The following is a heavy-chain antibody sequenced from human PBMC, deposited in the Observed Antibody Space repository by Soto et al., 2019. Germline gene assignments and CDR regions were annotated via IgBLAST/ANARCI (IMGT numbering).Heavy chain of an antibody. CDR1: GFTFSTYN. J-gene: IGHJ4*02. CDR3: ARVPLTCGGDCYIADY. D-gene: IGHD2-21*02. Sequence: EVQLVESGGGLVQPGGSLRRSCAASGFTFSTYNMNWVRQAPGKGLEWVSYISSSSRAIYYADSVKGRFTISRDNAKNSLYLQMSSLRDEDTAVYYCARVPLTCGGDCYIADYWGQGTLVTVSS. V-gene: IGHV3-48*02. CDR2: ISSSSRAI.